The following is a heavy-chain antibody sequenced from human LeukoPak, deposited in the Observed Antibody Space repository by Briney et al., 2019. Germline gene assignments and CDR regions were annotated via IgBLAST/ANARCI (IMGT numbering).Heavy chain of an antibody. CDR3: AREWLRPIDY. CDR2: ISSSGSTI. V-gene: IGHV3-48*04. CDR1: GFTFSTYS. J-gene: IGHJ4*02. Sequence: SGGSLRLSCAASGFTFSTYSMNWVRQAPGKGLEWVSYISSSGSTIYYADSVKGRFTISRDNAKNSLYLQMNSLRAEDTAVYYCAREWLRPIDYWGQGTLVTVSS. D-gene: IGHD5-12*01.